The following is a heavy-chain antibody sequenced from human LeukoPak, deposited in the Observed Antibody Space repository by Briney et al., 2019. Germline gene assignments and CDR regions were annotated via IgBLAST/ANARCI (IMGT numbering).Heavy chain of an antibody. J-gene: IGHJ6*03. CDR3: ARHYVYDGYGGGHYSYYYMDV. V-gene: IGHV3-30*01. CDR1: EFTFSYYA. CDR2: ISKEGGSE. D-gene: IGHD4-23*01. Sequence: GRSLRLSCGASEFTFSYYAMHWVRQAPGKGLEWVAVISKEGGSEYYADSVKGRFTISRDNSKDTLYLQMNSLRAEDTAVYYCARHYVYDGYGGGHYSYYYMDVWGEGTTVTVSS.